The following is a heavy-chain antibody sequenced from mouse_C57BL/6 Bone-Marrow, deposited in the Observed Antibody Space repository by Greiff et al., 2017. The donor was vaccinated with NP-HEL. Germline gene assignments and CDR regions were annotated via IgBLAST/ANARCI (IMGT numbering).Heavy chain of an antibody. CDR3: ARFHYGSSYWYFDV. CDR1: GYAFTNYL. V-gene: IGHV1-54*01. J-gene: IGHJ1*03. D-gene: IGHD1-1*01. CDR2: INPGSGGT. Sequence: QVQLQQSGAELVRPGTSVKVSCKASGYAFTNYLIEWVKQRPGQGLEWIGVINPGSGGTNYNEKFKGKATLTADKSSSTASMQLSSLTSEDSAVYFCARFHYGSSYWYFDVWGTGTTVTVSS.